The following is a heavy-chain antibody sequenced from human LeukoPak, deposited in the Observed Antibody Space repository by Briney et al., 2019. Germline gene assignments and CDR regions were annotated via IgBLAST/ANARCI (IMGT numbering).Heavy chain of an antibody. Sequence: PGGSLRLSCAASGFTFSSYSMNWVRQAPGKGLEWVSYISSSSSTIYYADSVKGRFTISRDNAKNSLYLQMNSLRAEDTAVYYCARAYYYDSSGPLDYWGQGTLVTVSS. V-gene: IGHV3-48*01. CDR1: GFTFSSYS. D-gene: IGHD3-22*01. J-gene: IGHJ4*02. CDR3: ARAYYYDSSGPLDY. CDR2: ISSSSSTI.